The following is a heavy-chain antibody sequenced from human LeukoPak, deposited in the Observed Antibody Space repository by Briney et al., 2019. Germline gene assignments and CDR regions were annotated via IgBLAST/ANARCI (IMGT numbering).Heavy chain of an antibody. CDR1: GGSFSGYY. CDR2: INHSGST. D-gene: IGHD3-22*01. V-gene: IGHV4-34*01. Sequence: SETLSLTCAVYGGSFSGYYWSWIRQPPGKGQEWIGEINHSGSTNYNPSLKSRVTISVDTSKNQFSLKLSSVTAADTAVYYCARGNNDSSGYYSDFDYWGQGTLVTVSS. J-gene: IGHJ4*02. CDR3: ARGNNDSSGYYSDFDY.